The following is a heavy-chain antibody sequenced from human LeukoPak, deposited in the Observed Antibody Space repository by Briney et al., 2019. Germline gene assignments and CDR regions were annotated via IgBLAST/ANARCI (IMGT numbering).Heavy chain of an antibody. J-gene: IGHJ4*02. CDR2: INSNSGGT. CDR3: ARDLSSTPNWELDF. D-gene: IGHD7-27*01. CDR1: GYTFTSYY. Sequence: GASVKVSCKASGYTFTSYYMHWVRQAPGQGLEWMGRINSNSGGTEYAQKFQGRVTMTRDTSITTVYMELSSLTSDDTAVYYCARDLSSTPNWELDFWGQGTLVTVSS. V-gene: IGHV1-2*06.